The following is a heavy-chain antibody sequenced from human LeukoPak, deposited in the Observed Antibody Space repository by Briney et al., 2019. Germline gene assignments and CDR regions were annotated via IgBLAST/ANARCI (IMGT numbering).Heavy chain of an antibody. CDR1: GFTFSRYA. D-gene: IGHD5-18*01. CDR2: ISGSGGST. CDR3: AKGNMVTSLHY. J-gene: IGHJ4*02. Sequence: GGSLRLSCAASGFTFSRYAMSWVRQAPGKGLEWVSAISGSGGSTYYADSVKGRFTISRDNSKNTLYLQMNSLRAEDMAVYYCAKGNMVTSLHYWGQGTLVTVSS. V-gene: IGHV3-23*01.